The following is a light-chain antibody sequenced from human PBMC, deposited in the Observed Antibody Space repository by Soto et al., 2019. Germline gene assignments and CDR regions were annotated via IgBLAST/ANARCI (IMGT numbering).Light chain of an antibody. CDR1: SSDVGRYNY. Sequence: QSVLAQPASVSGSPGQSITISCTGTSSDVGRYNYVSWYQQHPGKAPKLMIHEVSYRPSGVSSRLSGSKSGNTASLTISGLQAEDEAEYHCCSYTNRATYVFGTGTKVTVL. J-gene: IGLJ1*01. CDR2: EVS. V-gene: IGLV2-14*01. CDR3: CSYTNRATYV.